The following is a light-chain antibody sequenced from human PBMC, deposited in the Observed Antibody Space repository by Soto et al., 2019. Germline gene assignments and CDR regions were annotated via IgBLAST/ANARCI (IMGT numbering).Light chain of an antibody. J-gene: IGLJ3*02. CDR1: SSNIGSND. V-gene: IGLV1-47*01. CDR3: ASWDDSLSSWV. Sequence: QSVLTQPPSVSGTPGQRVTISCSGSSSNIGSNDVYWYHQYPGTAPKLLINTNNQRPSGVPDRFSGSKSGTSASLAISGLRSEDEADYYCASWDDSLSSWVFGRGTKRTVL. CDR2: TNN.